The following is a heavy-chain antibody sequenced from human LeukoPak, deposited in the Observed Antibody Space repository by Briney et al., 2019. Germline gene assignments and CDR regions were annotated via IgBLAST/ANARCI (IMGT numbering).Heavy chain of an antibody. V-gene: IGHV1-69*01. J-gene: IGHJ6*02. D-gene: IGHD6-19*01. CDR1: GGTFSSYA. Sequence: SVAVSCKAPGGTFSSYAISWVRQAPGQGLEWMGGIIPIFGTANYAQKFQGRVTITADESTSTAYMELSSLRSEDTAVYYCARSPVAGDYYYYGMDVWGQGTTVTVSS. CDR3: ARSPVAGDYYYYGMDV. CDR2: IIPIFGTA.